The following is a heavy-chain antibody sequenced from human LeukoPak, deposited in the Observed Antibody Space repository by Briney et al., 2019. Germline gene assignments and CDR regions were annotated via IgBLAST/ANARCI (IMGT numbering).Heavy chain of an antibody. V-gene: IGHV3-30*02. CDR1: GFTFSSYG. D-gene: IGHD2-2*01. J-gene: IGHJ5*02. Sequence: PGGSLRLSCAASGFTFSSYGMHWVRQAPGKGLEWVAFIRYDGSNKYYADSVKGRFTISRDNSKSTLYLQMNSLRAEDTAVYYCAKGVVVPAAFDWFDPWGQGTLVTVSS. CDR3: AKGVVVPAAFDWFDP. CDR2: IRYDGSNK.